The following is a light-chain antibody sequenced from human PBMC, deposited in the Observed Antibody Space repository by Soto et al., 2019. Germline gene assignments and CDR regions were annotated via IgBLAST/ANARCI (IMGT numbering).Light chain of an antibody. CDR3: QQYNNWPPMYT. J-gene: IGKJ2*01. CDR2: GAS. V-gene: IGKV3-15*01. CDR1: QSVRSE. Sequence: EIVMTQSPASLSVSPGERVTLSCRASQSVRSELAWYQQKSGQPPRLLIYGASTRATGIPARFSGSGSGTEFTLTINDLQSEDFAVYYCQQYNNWPPMYTFGQGTKVDIK.